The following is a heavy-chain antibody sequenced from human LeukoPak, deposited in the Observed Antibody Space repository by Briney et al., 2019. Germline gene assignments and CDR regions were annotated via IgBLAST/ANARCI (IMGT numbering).Heavy chain of an antibody. J-gene: IGHJ6*02. Sequence: ASVKVSCKASGYTFTGYYMHWVRQAPGQGLEWMGWINPNSGGTNYAQKFQGRVTMTRDTSISTAYMELSRLRSDDTAVYYCVRVRVATSHYYYGMDVWGQGTTVTVSS. D-gene: IGHD5-12*01. CDR2: INPNSGGT. V-gene: IGHV1-2*02. CDR3: VRVRVATSHYYYGMDV. CDR1: GYTFTGYY.